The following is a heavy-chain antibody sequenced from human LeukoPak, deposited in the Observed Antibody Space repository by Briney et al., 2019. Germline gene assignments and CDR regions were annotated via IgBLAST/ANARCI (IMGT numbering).Heavy chain of an antibody. V-gene: IGHV4-34*01. D-gene: IGHD4-17*01. CDR2: INHSGST. CDR3: ATSSKGRLYGDGFADAFDI. Sequence: SETLSLTCAVYGGSFSGYYWSWIRQPPGKGLEWIGEINHSGSTNYNPSLKSRVTISVDTSKNQFSLKLSSVTAADTAVYYCATSSKGRLYGDGFADAFDIWGQGTMVTVSS. J-gene: IGHJ3*02. CDR1: GGSFSGYY.